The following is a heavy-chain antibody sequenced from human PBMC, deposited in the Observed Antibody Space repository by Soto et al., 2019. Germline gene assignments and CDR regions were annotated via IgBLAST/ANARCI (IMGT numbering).Heavy chain of an antibody. D-gene: IGHD6-13*01. Sequence: GESLKISCKGSGYSFTSYWISWVRQMPGKGLERMWRIDPSDSYTNYSPSFQGHVTISADKSISTAYLQWSSLKASDIAMYYCARHLTPLSSPRPYYYYYYGRDVWGQGTTVSVSS. CDR2: IDPSDSYT. V-gene: IGHV5-10-1*01. CDR3: ARHLTPLSSPRPYYYYYYGRDV. J-gene: IGHJ6*02. CDR1: GYSFTSYW.